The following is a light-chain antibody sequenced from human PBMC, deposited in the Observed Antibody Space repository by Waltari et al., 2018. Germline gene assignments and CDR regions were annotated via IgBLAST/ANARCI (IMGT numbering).Light chain of an antibody. CDR1: RPNIGNNY. J-gene: IGLJ7*01. V-gene: IGLV1-51*02. CDR2: EDS. Sequence: QSVLTQPPSVSAAPGQRVTISWSGGRPNIGNNYVSWYRQFPGTAPKLLIYEDSERPSGIPGRFSGSKSGTSATLDITGLQAGDEADYYCGTWDSSLSGAVFGGGTHLTVL. CDR3: GTWDSSLSGAV.